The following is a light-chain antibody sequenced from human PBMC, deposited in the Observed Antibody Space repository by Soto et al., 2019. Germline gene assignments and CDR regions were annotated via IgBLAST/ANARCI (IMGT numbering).Light chain of an antibody. V-gene: IGLV2-11*01. CDR1: SSDVGGYNY. CDR3: CSCAGSVVV. CDR2: DVS. J-gene: IGLJ2*01. Sequence: QSALTQPRSVSGSPGQSVTISCTGTSSDVGGYNYVSWYQQHQGKAPKLMIYDVSKRPSGVLDRFSGSKSGNTASLTISGLQAEDEADYYCCSCAGSVVVFGGGTKVTVL.